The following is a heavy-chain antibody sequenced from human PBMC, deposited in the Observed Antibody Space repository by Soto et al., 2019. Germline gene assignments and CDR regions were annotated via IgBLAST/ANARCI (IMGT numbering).Heavy chain of an antibody. CDR2: ISVRGGST. CDR1: GFTFSSYT. J-gene: IGHJ6*02. D-gene: IGHD5-18*01. Sequence: GGSLRLSCAASGFTFSSYTMNWVRQAPGKGLEWVSLISVRGGSTYYADSVKGRFTISRDNSKNTLYLQMNSLRAEDTGVYYCARDKQNHQTQLDYGMDLWGQGTAVTVSS. V-gene: IGHV3-23*01. CDR3: ARDKQNHQTQLDYGMDL.